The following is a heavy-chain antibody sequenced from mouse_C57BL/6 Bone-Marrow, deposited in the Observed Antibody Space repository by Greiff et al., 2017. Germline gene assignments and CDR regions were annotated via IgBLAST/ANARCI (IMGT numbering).Heavy chain of an antibody. Sequence: QVQLQQSGAELARPGASVKLSCKASGYTFTSYGISWVKQRTGQGLEWIGDIYPRSGNTYYNEKFKGKATLTADKSSSTAYMELRSLTSEDSAVYFCARYYYGSTPFAYWGQGTLVTVSA. J-gene: IGHJ3*01. CDR3: ARYYYGSTPFAY. CDR2: IYPRSGNT. D-gene: IGHD1-1*01. V-gene: IGHV1-81*01. CDR1: GYTFTSYG.